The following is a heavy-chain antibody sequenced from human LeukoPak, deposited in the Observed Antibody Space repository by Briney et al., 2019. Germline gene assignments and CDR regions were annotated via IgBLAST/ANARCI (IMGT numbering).Heavy chain of an antibody. Sequence: GASVKVSCKASGGTFSSYAISWVRQAPGQGLEWMGRIIPILGIANYAQKFQGRVTVTADKSTSTAYMERSSLRSEDTAVYYCARINYDSSGDYVYYWGQGTLVTVSS. CDR3: ARINYDSSGDYVYY. D-gene: IGHD3-22*01. V-gene: IGHV1-69*04. J-gene: IGHJ4*02. CDR2: IIPILGIA. CDR1: GGTFSSYA.